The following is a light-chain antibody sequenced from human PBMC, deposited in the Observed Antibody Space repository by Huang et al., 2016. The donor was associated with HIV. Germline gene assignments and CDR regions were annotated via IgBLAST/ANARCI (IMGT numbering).Light chain of an antibody. J-gene: IGKJ1*01. Sequence: DIVMTQSPDSLAVSLGERATINCKSSQSVLSSSNNKNYLTWYQQKPGQPPRLLIYWASTRESGVPDRFSGSGPGTNFTLTISSLQAEDVAVYYCHQYYTTPWTFGQGTKVEMK. CDR2: WAS. CDR3: HQYYTTPWT. V-gene: IGKV4-1*01. CDR1: QSVLSSSNNKNY.